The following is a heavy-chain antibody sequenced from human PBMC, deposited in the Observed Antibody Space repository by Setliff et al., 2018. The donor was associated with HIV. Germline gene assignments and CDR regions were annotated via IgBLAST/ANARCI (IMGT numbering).Heavy chain of an antibody. CDR2: INAGNGNT. CDR3: AREGKFRYYYYMDV. D-gene: IGHD3-10*01. V-gene: IGHV1-3*01. J-gene: IGHJ6*03. CDR1: GYTFTSYV. Sequence: GASVKVSCKASGYTFTSYVMHWVRQAPGQRLEWMGWINAGNGNTKYSQKFQGRVTFTRDTSASTAYMELSSLRSEDPAVYYCAREGKFRYYYYMDVWGKGTTVTVSS.